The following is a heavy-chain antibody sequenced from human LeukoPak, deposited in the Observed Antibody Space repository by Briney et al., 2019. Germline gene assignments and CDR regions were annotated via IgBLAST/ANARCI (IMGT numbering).Heavy chain of an antibody. J-gene: IGHJ4*02. V-gene: IGHV1-69*13. D-gene: IGHD7-27*01. CDR3: ARAANWGIRYYFDY. CDR2: IIPIFGTA. CDR1: GYTFTSYD. Sequence: ASVKVSCKASGYTFTSYDINWVRQATGQGLEWMGGIIPIFGTANYAQKFQGRVTITADESTSTAYMELSSLRSEDTAVYYCARAANWGIRYYFDYWGQGTLVTVSS.